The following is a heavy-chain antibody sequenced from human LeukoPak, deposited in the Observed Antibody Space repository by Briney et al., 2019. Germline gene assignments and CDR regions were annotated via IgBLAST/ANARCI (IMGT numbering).Heavy chain of an antibody. V-gene: IGHV4-34*01. D-gene: IGHD2-2*01. CDR3: ARGRYCSSTSCYGSYYYYYGMDV. Sequence: SETLSLTCAVYGGSFSGYCWSWIRQPPGKGLEWIREINHSGSTNYNPSLKSRVTISVDTSKNQFSLKLSSVTAADTAVYYCARGRYCSSTSCYGSYYYYYGMDVWGKGTTVTVSS. CDR1: GGSFSGYC. J-gene: IGHJ6*04. CDR2: INHSGST.